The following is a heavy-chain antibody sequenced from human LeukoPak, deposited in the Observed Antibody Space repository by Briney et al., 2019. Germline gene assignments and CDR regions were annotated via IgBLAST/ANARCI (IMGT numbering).Heavy chain of an antibody. J-gene: IGHJ6*03. CDR2: VSGSGDNT. V-gene: IGHV3-23*01. CDR1: GFTFSSHA. D-gene: IGHD5-18*01. Sequence: GGSQRLSCAASGFTFSSHAMSWVRQAPGKGLEWVSAVSGSGDNTYYADSVKGRFTISRDNSKNTLYLHMSSLRAEDTAVYYCACTAYYYYYLDVWGKGTTVTVSS. CDR3: ACTAYYYYYLDV.